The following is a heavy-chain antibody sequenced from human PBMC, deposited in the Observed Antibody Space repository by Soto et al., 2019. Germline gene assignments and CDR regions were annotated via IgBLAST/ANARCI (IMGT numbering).Heavy chain of an antibody. D-gene: IGHD3-16*01. CDR3: ARGIGDYVWGRSYLRMAFDI. Sequence: KTSETLSLTXAVYGGSFSGYYWSWIRQPPGKGLEWIGEINHSGSTNYNPSLKSRVTISVDTSKNQFSLKLSSVTAADTAVYYCARGIGDYVWGRSYLRMAFDIWGQGTMVTVSS. J-gene: IGHJ3*02. CDR1: GGSFSGYY. V-gene: IGHV4-34*01. CDR2: INHSGST.